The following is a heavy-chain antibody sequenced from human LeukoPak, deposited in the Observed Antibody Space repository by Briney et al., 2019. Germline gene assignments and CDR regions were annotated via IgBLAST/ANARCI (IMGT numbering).Heavy chain of an antibody. CDR3: ARGRHSGSYYDY. CDR1: GYTFTSYD. Sequence: ASVKVSCKASGYTFTSYDINWVRQATGQGLEWMGWMNPNSGNTGYAQKFQGRVTMTRDTSISTAYMELSSLRSEDTAVYYCARGRHSGSYYDYWGQGTLVTVSS. CDR2: MNPNSGNT. V-gene: IGHV1-8*01. J-gene: IGHJ4*02. D-gene: IGHD1-26*01.